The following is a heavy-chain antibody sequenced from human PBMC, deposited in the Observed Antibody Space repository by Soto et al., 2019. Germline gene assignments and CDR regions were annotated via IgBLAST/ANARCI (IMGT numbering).Heavy chain of an antibody. Sequence: QVQLQESGPGLVKPSETLSLTCTVSGGSISSYYWSWIRQPPGKGLEWIGYIYYSGSTNYNPSLKSRVTISVDTSKNQFSLKLSSVTAADTAVYYCARGLDYDFWSGPTTPSGGMDVWGQGTTVTVSS. D-gene: IGHD3-3*01. J-gene: IGHJ6*02. CDR1: GGSISSYY. CDR3: ARGLDYDFWSGPTTPSGGMDV. V-gene: IGHV4-59*01. CDR2: IYYSGST.